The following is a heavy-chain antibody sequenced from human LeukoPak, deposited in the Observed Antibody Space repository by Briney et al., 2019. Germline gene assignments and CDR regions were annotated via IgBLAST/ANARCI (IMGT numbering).Heavy chain of an antibody. CDR1: GFTVSNNY. Sequence: PGGSLRLSCAASGFTVSNNYMNWVRQAPGKGLEWVSGIYSGATTYYVDSVKGRFTISRDNSKNTLSLQMNSLRAEDTAVYYCARELRIVDTTMLNYYYYYYMDVWGKGTTVTVSS. CDR3: ARELRIVDTTMLNYYYYYYMDV. J-gene: IGHJ6*03. D-gene: IGHD5-18*01. CDR2: IYSGATT. V-gene: IGHV3-53*01.